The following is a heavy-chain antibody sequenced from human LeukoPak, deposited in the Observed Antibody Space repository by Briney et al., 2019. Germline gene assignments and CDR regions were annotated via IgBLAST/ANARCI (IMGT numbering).Heavy chain of an antibody. J-gene: IGHJ4*02. CDR1: GGSISSYY. V-gene: IGHV4-4*07. Sequence: SETLSLTCSVSGGSISSYYWSWIRQPAGKGLEWIGRIYTSGSTNYNPSLKSRVTMSVDTSKNQFSLKLSSVTAADTAVYYCARDLSSSWYPYFDYWGQGTLVTVSS. CDR3: ARDLSSSWYPYFDY. CDR2: IYTSGST. D-gene: IGHD6-13*01.